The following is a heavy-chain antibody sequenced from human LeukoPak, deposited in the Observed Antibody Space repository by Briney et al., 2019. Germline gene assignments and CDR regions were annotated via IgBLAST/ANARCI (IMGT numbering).Heavy chain of an antibody. CDR1: GCSFSSYA. CDR3: ARVLRYCSGGNCYSGGLGYMDV. V-gene: IGHV3-23*01. J-gene: IGHJ6*03. CDR2: ISGSGRST. Sequence: GGSLRLSCAASGCSFSSYAMTWVRRAPGKGLEWVSAISGSGRSTYYAASVKGRFTISVDNSKNTLYLQMNSLRAEDTAVYYCARVLRYCSGGNCYSGGLGYMDVWGKGTTVTISS. D-gene: IGHD2-15*01.